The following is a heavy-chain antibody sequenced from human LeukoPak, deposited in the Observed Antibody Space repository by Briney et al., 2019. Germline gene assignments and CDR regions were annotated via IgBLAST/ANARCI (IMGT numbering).Heavy chain of an antibody. D-gene: IGHD5-12*01. CDR2: IYCSGSTSCGST. Sequence: SETLSLTCTVSGATIFGQYWSWIRRPPGKGLEWIGYIYCSGSTSCGSTSYNPSLKSRVTISVDKNQLSLRLTSVTAADTAVYYCARDLISEYSRSHSHFDPWGQGTLVTVSS. V-gene: IGHV4-4*08. CDR3: ARDLISEYSRSHSHFDP. CDR1: GATIFGQY. J-gene: IGHJ5*02.